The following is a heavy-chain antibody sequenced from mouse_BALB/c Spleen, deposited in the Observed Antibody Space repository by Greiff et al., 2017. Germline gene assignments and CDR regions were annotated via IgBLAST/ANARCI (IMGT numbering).Heavy chain of an antibody. J-gene: IGHJ1*01. Sequence: EVMLVESGGGLVQPGGSRKLSCAASGFTFSDYGMAWVRQAPGKGPEWVAFISNLAYSIYYADTVTGRFTISRENAKNTLYLEMSSLRSEDTAMYYCARITTATYWYFDVWGAGTTVTVSS. CDR1: GFTFSDYG. CDR3: ARITTATYWYFDV. CDR2: ISNLAYSI. V-gene: IGHV5-15*02. D-gene: IGHD1-2*01.